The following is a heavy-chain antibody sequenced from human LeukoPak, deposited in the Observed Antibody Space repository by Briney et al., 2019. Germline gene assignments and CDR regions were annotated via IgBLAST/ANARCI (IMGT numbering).Heavy chain of an antibody. CDR1: GGSFSGYY. D-gene: IGHD6-13*01. V-gene: IGHV4-34*01. CDR3: ARQRYGSWGYYYYYMDV. CDR2: INHSGST. Sequence: PSETLSLTCAVYGGSFSGYYWSWLGQPPGKGVEGVGEINHSGSTNYNPSLKSRVTISVDTSKNQFSLKLSSVTAADTAVYYCARQRYGSWGYYYYYMDVWGKGTTVTVSS. J-gene: IGHJ6*03.